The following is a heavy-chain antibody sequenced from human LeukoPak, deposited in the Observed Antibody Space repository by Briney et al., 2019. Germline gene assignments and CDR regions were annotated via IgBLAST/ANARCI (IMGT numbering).Heavy chain of an antibody. CDR1: GGSFSGYF. CDR2: INHSGST. Sequence: PSETLSLTCAVNGGSFSGYFWSWIRQPPGKGLEWIGEINHSGSTYYNASLKSRITISVDTSKRQFSLRMNSVTAADTAVYYCARAKYSSGWLPFDYWGQGTLVTVSS. J-gene: IGHJ4*02. CDR3: ARAKYSSGWLPFDY. V-gene: IGHV4-34*01. D-gene: IGHD6-19*01.